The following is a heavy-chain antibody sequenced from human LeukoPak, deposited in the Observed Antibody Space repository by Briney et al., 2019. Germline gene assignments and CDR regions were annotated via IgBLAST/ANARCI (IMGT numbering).Heavy chain of an antibody. J-gene: IGHJ4*02. V-gene: IGHV4-59*01. CDR1: GGPITVYH. D-gene: IGHD7-27*01. CDR2: IHYTGST. CDR3: ARFRPNWGLDY. Sequence: SETLSLTCSVSGGPITVYHWIWIRQPPGKGLEFLGYIHYTGSTNFNSSLTSRISMSTDTSKNQFSLKMTSMTAADTAVYYCARFRPNWGLDYWGQGILVTVSS.